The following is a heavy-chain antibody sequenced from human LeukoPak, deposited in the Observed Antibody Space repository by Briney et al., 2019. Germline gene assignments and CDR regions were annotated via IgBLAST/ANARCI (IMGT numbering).Heavy chain of an antibody. D-gene: IGHD2-2*01. CDR1: GFTFDDYG. CDR3: ARDSADRSPLGYCSSTSCYRDY. Sequence: GGSLRLSCAASGFTFDDYGMSWVRQAPGKGLEWVSSISSSSSYIYYADSVKGRFTISRDNAKNSLYLQMNSLRAEDTAVYYCARDSADRSPLGYCSSTSCYRDYWGQGTLVTVSS. J-gene: IGHJ4*02. V-gene: IGHV3-21*01. CDR2: ISSSSSYI.